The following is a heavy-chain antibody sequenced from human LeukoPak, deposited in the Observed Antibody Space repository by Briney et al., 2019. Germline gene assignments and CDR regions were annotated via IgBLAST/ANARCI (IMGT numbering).Heavy chain of an antibody. J-gene: IGHJ4*02. D-gene: IGHD6-13*01. CDR2: ISSGSSTI. Sequence: GGSLRLSCAASGFTFDDYAMHWVRQAPGKGLEWVSYISSGSSTIYYADSVKGRFTISRDDAKNSLYLQMNSLRAEDTAVYYCARGRYASSWYCDYWGQGTLVTVSS. CDR3: ARGRYASSWYCDY. CDR1: GFTFDDYA. V-gene: IGHV3-48*04.